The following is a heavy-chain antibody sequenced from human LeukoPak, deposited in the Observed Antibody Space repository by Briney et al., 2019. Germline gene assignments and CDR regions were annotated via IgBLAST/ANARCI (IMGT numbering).Heavy chain of an antibody. D-gene: IGHD3-10*01. CDR2: IFDSDTT. Sequence: SETLSLTCTVSGGSISNYYWSWVRQPPGKGLEWIGYIFDSDTTNYNPPLTSRVTTSLDTSQNQFSLQLRSVTAADTAVYYCARDFMVRGDQVNYYYYYMDVWGTGATITVCS. CDR1: GGSISNYY. CDR3: ARDFMVRGDQVNYYYYYMDV. V-gene: IGHV4-59*01. J-gene: IGHJ6*03.